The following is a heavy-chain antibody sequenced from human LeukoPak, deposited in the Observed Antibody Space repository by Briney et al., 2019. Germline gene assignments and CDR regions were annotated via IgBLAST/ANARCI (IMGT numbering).Heavy chain of an antibody. D-gene: IGHD3-16*01. CDR1: GWSFSGYY. J-gene: IGHJ4*02. CDR3: ANDDYVWGHLPDY. CDR2: INHSGNT. Sequence: PSETLSLTCAVYGWSFSGYYWSWIRQPPGKGLEWVGEINHSGNTNYNTSLKSRVTISVDTSKNQFSLKLNSVTAGDPAVYYCANDDYVWGHLPDYWGQGTLVNVFS. V-gene: IGHV4-34*01.